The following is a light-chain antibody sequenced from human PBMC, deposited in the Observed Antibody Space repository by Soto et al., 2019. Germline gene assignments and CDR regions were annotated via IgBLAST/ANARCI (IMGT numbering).Light chain of an antibody. J-gene: IGKJ1*01. CDR3: QQYDSWPRT. CDR2: GAS. CDR1: QTVLTN. V-gene: IGKV3-15*01. Sequence: EIVMTQSPVTLSVSPGEGATLSCRASQTVLTNLAWYQQKPGQAPRLLIYGASSRGAGIPARFSGGGSGTDFTLTISSLQSEDFAVYYCQQYDSWPRTFGQGTKVEIK.